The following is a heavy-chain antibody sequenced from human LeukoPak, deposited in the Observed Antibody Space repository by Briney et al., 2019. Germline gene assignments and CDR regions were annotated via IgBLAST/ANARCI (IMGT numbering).Heavy chain of an antibody. V-gene: IGHV3-23*01. D-gene: IGHD3-10*01. Sequence: GGSLRLSCAASGFTFSTYAMSWVRQAPGKGLERVSAISGSGVSTYYADSVKSRFTISRDNSKNTLYLQMDSLRAEDTAIYYCAKSVQIGFAENPASDPSGQGSLVTV. J-gene: IGHJ5*02. CDR1: GFTFSTYA. CDR2: ISGSGVST. CDR3: AKSVQIGFAENPASDP.